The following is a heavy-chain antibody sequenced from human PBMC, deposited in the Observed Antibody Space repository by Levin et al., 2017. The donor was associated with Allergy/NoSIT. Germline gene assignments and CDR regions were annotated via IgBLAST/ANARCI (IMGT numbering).Heavy chain of an antibody. CDR1: GFTFSSYS. Sequence: GESLKISCAASGFTFSSYSMNWVRQAPGKGLEWVSSISTSSNYIYYADSMKGRFTISRDNAKNSLYLQMNSLRAEDPAVYYCARLSITEAFDIWGQGTMVTVSS. CDR3: ARLSITEAFDI. V-gene: IGHV3-21*01. CDR2: ISTSSNYI. J-gene: IGHJ3*02. D-gene: IGHD3-10*01.